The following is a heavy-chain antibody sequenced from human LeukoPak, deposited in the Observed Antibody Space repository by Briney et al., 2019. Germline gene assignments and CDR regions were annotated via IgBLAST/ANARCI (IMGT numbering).Heavy chain of an antibody. V-gene: IGHV3-48*01. CDR2: IGIDSGNT. J-gene: IGHJ4*02. D-gene: IGHD5-24*01. Sequence: GGSLRLSCAASGFTFSDYSMKWVRQAPGKGLEGISYIGIDSGNTNYADSVKGRFTISGDKAKNSLYLQMNSLRVEDTAVYYCARDYKYAFDNWGQGTLVTVSS. CDR3: ARDYKYAFDN. CDR1: GFTFSDYS.